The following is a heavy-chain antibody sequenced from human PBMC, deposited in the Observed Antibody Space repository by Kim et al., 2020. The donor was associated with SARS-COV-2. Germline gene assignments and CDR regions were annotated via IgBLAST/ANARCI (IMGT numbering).Heavy chain of an antibody. CDR1: GYSFTSYW. CDR3: ARGDIVVVPAAPSVVVAATPAFDI. CDR2: IYPGDSDT. V-gene: IGHV5-51*01. J-gene: IGHJ3*02. Sequence: GESLKISCKGSGYSFTSYWIGWVRQMPGKGLEWMGIIYPGDSDTRYSPSFQGQVTISADKSISTAYLQWSSLKASDTAMYYCARGDIVVVPAAPSVVVAATPAFDIWGQGTMVTVSS. D-gene: IGHD2-2*01.